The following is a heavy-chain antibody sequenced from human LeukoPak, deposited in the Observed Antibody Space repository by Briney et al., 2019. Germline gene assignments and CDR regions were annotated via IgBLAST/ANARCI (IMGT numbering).Heavy chain of an antibody. CDR3: ASGGMGARKYYSDPFHY. D-gene: IGHD3-10*01. Sequence: GGSLRLSCAASGFTVSSNYMSWVRHAPGTGLECVSILYSRGSTYYADSVKGRFTISRDDSKNTLYLQMNSLRAEDTAVYYCASGGMGARKYYSDPFHYWGQGTLVTVSS. V-gene: IGHV3-53*01. J-gene: IGHJ4*02. CDR2: LYSRGST. CDR1: GFTVSSNY.